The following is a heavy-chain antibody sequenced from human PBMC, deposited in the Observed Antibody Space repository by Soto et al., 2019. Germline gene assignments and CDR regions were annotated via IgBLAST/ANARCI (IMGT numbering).Heavy chain of an antibody. V-gene: IGHV4-30-4*08. CDR3: ASSSLYGMDV. CDR2: IYYSGST. J-gene: IGHJ6*02. CDR1: GGSVGSDYYY. Sequence: LSLPCTVSGGSVGSDYYYWTWIRQHPGKGLEWIGHIYYSGSTNYNPSLKSRLIISIDTSKNQFSLKVGSVTAADTAVYYCASSSLYGMDVWGQGTTVTVAS.